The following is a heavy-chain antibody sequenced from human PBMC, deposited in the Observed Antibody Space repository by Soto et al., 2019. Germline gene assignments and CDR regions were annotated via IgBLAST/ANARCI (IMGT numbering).Heavy chain of an antibody. J-gene: IGHJ3*01. CDR1: GDSITSYY. CDR3: ARDLGIGSGPFDS. D-gene: IGHD2-2*03. CDR2: LYYSGSN. Sequence: QVQLQESGPGLVKPSETLSLTCTVSGDSITSYYWSWIRQPPGKALEWIGYLYYSGSNHNHPSLLIRVTRSLAPAKRQFSLKLKSATASDTAVYYCARDLGIGSGPFDSWGQGTMVTVSA. V-gene: IGHV4-59*01.